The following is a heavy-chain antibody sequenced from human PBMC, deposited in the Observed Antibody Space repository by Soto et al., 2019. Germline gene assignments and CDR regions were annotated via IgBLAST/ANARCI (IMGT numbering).Heavy chain of an antibody. CDR1: GFTFSGSA. V-gene: IGHV3-73*01. CDR2: IRSKGNNYAT. J-gene: IGHJ6*03. CDR3: SRQASDFWSGKPQYYMDV. Sequence: EVQLVESGGGLVQPGGSLKLSCAASGFTFSGSAMHWVRQASGKGLEWVGRIRSKGNNYATAYGASLKGRFTISRDDSKITAYLQMNSLTTEDTAVYYCSRQASDFWSGKPQYYMDVWGKGTTCTVSS. D-gene: IGHD3-3*01.